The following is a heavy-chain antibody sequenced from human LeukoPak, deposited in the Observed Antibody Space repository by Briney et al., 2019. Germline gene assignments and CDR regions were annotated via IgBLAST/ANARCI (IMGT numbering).Heavy chain of an antibody. CDR2: ISGSGGST. J-gene: IGHJ3*02. CDR3: AKMERTYYYDSSGSPDAFDI. CDR1: GFTFSSYA. V-gene: IGHV3-23*01. Sequence: PGGSLRLSCAASGFTFSSYAMSWVRQAPGKGLEWVSAISGSGGSTYYADSVKGRFTISRDNSKNTLYLQMNSLRAEDTAVYYCAKMERTYYYDSSGSPDAFDIWGQGTMVTVSS. D-gene: IGHD3-22*01.